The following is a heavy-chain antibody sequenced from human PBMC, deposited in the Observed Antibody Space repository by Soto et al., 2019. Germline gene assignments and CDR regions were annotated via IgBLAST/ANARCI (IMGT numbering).Heavy chain of an antibody. V-gene: IGHV3-48*04. CDR1: GITLSSYS. CDR3: ARGETAGTTTGFDI. CDR2: ISSSDSTI. Sequence: PGGSLRLSCAASGITLSSYSMNWVRQAPGKGLEWVSFISSSDSTIKYADSVKGRFTISRDNAKNSLFLQMNSLGVEDTAVYYCARGETAGTTTGFDIWGQGTTVTVS. D-gene: IGHD1-1*01. J-gene: IGHJ3*02.